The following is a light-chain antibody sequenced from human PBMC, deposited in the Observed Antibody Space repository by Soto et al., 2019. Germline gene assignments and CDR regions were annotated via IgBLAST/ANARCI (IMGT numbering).Light chain of an antibody. Sequence: QSVLTQPASVSGSPRQSITISCTGTSSDVGGYNYVSWYQQHPGKAPKLMIYDVSNRPSGVSNRFSGSKSGNTASLTISGLQAEDDADYYCSSYTSSSTYVFGTGTKRTVL. CDR1: SSDVGGYNY. CDR3: SSYTSSSTYV. J-gene: IGLJ1*01. CDR2: DVS. V-gene: IGLV2-14*01.